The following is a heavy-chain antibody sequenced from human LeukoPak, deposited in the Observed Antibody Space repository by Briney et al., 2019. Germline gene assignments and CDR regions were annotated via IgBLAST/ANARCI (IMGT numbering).Heavy chain of an antibody. CDR3: ARDSNLEYSSGWYPGY. CDR1: GYTFSSFA. D-gene: IGHD6-19*01. Sequence: ASVKVSCKASGYTFSSFAISWVRRAPGQGLQWMGWISAYNGNTKYAQNLQGRVTMTTDTSTSTAYMGLRSLRSDDTAVYYCARDSNLEYSSGWYPGYWGQGTLVTVSS. V-gene: IGHV1-18*01. J-gene: IGHJ4*02. CDR2: ISAYNGNT.